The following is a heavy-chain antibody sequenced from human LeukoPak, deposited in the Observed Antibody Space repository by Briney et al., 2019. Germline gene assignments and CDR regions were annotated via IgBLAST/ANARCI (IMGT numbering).Heavy chain of an antibody. D-gene: IGHD5-24*01. CDR2: ISGSGSGGST. Sequence: GGSLRLSCAASGFTFSSSAMSWVRQAPEKGLEWVSNISGSGSGGSTYYADSVKGRFTISRDNSKNTLYLQMNSLRAEDTAVYYCAKSGYNRFDYWGQGTLVTVSS. CDR3: AKSGYNRFDY. CDR1: GFTFSSSA. V-gene: IGHV3-23*01. J-gene: IGHJ4*02.